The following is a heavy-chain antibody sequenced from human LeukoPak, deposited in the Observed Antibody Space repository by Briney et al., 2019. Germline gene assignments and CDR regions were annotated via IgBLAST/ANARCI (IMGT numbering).Heavy chain of an antibody. CDR3: ARWGQVVPATIPHYSYYYHMDV. D-gene: IGHD2-2*01. V-gene: IGHV4-34*01. CDR2: INNSVST. J-gene: IGHJ6*03. Sequence: SHTLSLTFALYAGSFGDYYWGSVRHPPRKRRGWVGEINNSVSTNYNPSLKSRVTISVDTSKTQFSLKLSSVTAADTAVYYCARWGQVVPATIPHYSYYYHMDVWGKGTTVTDSS. CDR1: AGSFGDYY.